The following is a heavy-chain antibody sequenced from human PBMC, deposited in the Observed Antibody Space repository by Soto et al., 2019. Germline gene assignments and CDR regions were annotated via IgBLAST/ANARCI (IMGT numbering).Heavy chain of an antibody. D-gene: IGHD1-20*01. CDR2: IYYSGST. Sequence: PSETLSLTCTVSGGSISSSSYYWGWIRQPPGKGLEWIGSIYYSGSTYYNPSLKSRVTISVDTSKNQFSLKLSSVTAADTAVYYCAREYITEEYFDYWGQGTLVTVSS. CDR1: GGSISSSSYY. V-gene: IGHV4-39*02. CDR3: AREYITEEYFDY. J-gene: IGHJ4*02.